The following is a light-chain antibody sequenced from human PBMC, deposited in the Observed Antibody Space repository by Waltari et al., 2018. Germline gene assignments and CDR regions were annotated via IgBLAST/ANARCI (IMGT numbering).Light chain of an antibody. CDR2: GTN. Sequence: SVLTQPPSVSGAPGQRVSISCTGSTSNIGAGYDVHWYQQGPGKAPKLIIYGTNTRPLGVPDRFFGSQYGTSASLAIIGLRAEDEGDYYCQSYDTTLSVVFGGGTKLTVL. CDR1: TSNIGAGYD. CDR3: QSYDTTLSVV. J-gene: IGLJ2*01. V-gene: IGLV1-40*01.